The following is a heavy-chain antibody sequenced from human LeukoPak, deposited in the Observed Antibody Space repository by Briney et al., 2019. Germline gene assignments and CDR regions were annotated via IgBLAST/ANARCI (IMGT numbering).Heavy chain of an antibody. CDR2: INWNGGST. J-gene: IGHJ4*02. D-gene: IGHD5-18*01. V-gene: IGHV3-20*04. Sequence: GGSLRLSCAASGFTFDDYGMSWVRQAPGKGLEWVSGINWNGGSTGYADSVKGRFTISRDNAKNSLYLQMNSLRAEDTALYYCGKGDTTMDTTLDYWGQGTLVTVYS. CDR1: GFTFDDYG. CDR3: GKGDTTMDTTLDY.